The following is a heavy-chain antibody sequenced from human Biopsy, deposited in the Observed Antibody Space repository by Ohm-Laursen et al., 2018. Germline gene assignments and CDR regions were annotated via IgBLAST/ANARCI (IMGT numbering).Heavy chain of an antibody. CDR2: IIPIFDTA. Sequence: SSVKVSCKVSGGTLSNYAINWVRQAPGQGLEWMGGIIPIFDTANYAQKFQDRVTITADRSTFTAYMELSSLRSEDTAVYYCASDLLGREGYCGGRNCQIAYWGQGTLVTVSS. CDR1: GGTLSNYA. CDR3: ASDLLGREGYCGGRNCQIAY. V-gene: IGHV1-69*06. D-gene: IGHD2-15*01. J-gene: IGHJ4*02.